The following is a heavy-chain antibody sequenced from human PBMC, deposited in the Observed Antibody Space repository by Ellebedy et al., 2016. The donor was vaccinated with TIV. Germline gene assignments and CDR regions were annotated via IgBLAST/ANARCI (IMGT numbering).Heavy chain of an antibody. CDR3: ARSSMYYYDSSGYSLDY. D-gene: IGHD3-22*01. J-gene: IGHJ4*02. V-gene: IGHV3-53*01. Sequence: GESLKISCAASGFTVSSNYMSWVRQAPGKGLEWVSVIYSGGSTYYADSVKGRFTISRDNSKNTLYLQMNSLRAEDTAVYYCARSSMYYYDSSGYSLDYWGQGTLVTV. CDR1: GFTVSSNY. CDR2: IYSGGST.